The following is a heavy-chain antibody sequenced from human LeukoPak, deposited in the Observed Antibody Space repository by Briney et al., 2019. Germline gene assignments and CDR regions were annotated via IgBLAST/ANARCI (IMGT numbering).Heavy chain of an antibody. D-gene: IGHD1-26*01. J-gene: IGHJ4*02. V-gene: IGHV3-30*04. CDR1: GFTFSSYG. Sequence: GRSLRLSCAASGFTFSSYGVHCVRAAPGRGLWWVSLISFGGSNKYYADSVKGRFTISRDNSKNTRYLQKSSLRAEDTAVYYFAREWEGFDYWGQGNLVTVSS. CDR2: ISFGGSNK. CDR3: AREWEGFDY.